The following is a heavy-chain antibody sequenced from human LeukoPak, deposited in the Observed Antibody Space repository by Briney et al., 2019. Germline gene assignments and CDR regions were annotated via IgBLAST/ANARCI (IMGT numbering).Heavy chain of an antibody. CDR2: ISAYNGNT. J-gene: IGHJ4*02. D-gene: IGHD3-3*01. CDR1: GYTFTSYG. Sequence: ASVKVSCKASGYTFTSYGISWVRQAPGQGLEWMGWISAYNGNTNYAQKLQGRVTMTADTSTRTAYMEMRRLRPDDTAVYYCARDLKADYDFWSGSFSYYFDYWGQGPLVTVSS. CDR3: ARDLKADYDFWSGSFSYYFDY. V-gene: IGHV1-18*01.